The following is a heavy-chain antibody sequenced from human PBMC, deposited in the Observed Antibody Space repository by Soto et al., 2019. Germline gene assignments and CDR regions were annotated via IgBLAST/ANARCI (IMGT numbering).Heavy chain of an antibody. J-gene: IGHJ6*02. CDR2: IIPIFGTA. Sequence: QVQLVQSGAEVQKPGSSVKVSCKASGGTFSSYAISWVRQAPGQGLEWMGGIIPIFGTANYAQKFQGRVTITADESTSTAYMELSSLRSEDTAVYYCARVKDSSEGYYYYGMDVWGQGTTVTVSS. CDR1: GGTFSSYA. CDR3: ARVKDSSEGYYYYGMDV. V-gene: IGHV1-69*01. D-gene: IGHD6-25*01.